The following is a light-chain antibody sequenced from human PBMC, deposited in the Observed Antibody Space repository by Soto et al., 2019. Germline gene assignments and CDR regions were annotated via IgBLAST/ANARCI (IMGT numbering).Light chain of an antibody. Sequence: EIVLTQSPATLSLSPGERASLSCRDSQSVSSYLAWYQQKPGQAPRLLIYDASNRATGIPARFSGSGSGTDFTLTISSLEPEDFAVYYCQQRGNWITFGQGTRLEIK. V-gene: IGKV3-11*01. J-gene: IGKJ5*01. CDR3: QQRGNWIT. CDR1: QSVSSY. CDR2: DAS.